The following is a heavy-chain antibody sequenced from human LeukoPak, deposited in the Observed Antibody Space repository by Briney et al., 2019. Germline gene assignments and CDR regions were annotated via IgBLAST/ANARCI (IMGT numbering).Heavy chain of an antibody. CDR1: GFTFSSYS. Sequence: GGSLRLSCAASGFTFSSYSMNWVRQAPGKGLEWVSAISGSDGNTYYADSVKGRFTISRDNSKNTLYLQMNILRAEDTAVYYCAKAGDYSYFDYWGQGTLVTVSS. CDR2: ISGSDGNT. CDR3: AKAGDYSYFDY. V-gene: IGHV3-23*01. D-gene: IGHD4-11*01. J-gene: IGHJ4*02.